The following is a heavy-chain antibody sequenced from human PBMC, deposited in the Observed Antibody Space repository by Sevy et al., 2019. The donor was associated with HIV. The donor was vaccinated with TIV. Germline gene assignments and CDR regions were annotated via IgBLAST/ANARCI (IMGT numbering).Heavy chain of an antibody. CDR1: GFTFSKYS. CDR2: LSLGCGEI. D-gene: IGHD2-2*01. CDR3: AREGCSKPHDY. J-gene: IGHJ4*02. Sequence: GGSLRLSCAASGFTFSKYSMSGVRQPPGKGLEWVSTLSLGCGEINYADSVKGRFTISRDNSKSSVYLQMNNLRPEDRAVYYCAREGCSKPHDYWGQGTLVTVSS. V-gene: IGHV3-23*01.